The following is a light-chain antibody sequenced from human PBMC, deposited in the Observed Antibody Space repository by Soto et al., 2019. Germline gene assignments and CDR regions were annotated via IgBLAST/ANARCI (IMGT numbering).Light chain of an antibody. V-gene: IGLV2-14*01. CDR2: EVS. J-gene: IGLJ1*01. CDR3: SSYTSSSTYV. CDR1: SSDVGGYNY. Sequence: LSPPASVCGSPGQSYSISCTGTSSDVGGYNYVSWYQQHPGKAPKLMIYEVSNRPSGVSNRFSGSKSGNTASLTISGLQAEDEADYYCSSYTSSSTYVFGTGTKVTV.